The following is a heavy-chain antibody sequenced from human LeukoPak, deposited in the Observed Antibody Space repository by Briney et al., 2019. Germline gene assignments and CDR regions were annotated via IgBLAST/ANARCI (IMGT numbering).Heavy chain of an antibody. CDR2: IWYDGSNK. CDR1: GFTFSSYG. J-gene: IGHJ6*02. CDR3: ARDPAMVRGTYYYYYYGMDV. V-gene: IGHV3-33*01. D-gene: IGHD3-10*01. Sequence: PGGSLRLSCAASGFTFSSYGMHGVRQAPPKGLEWVAVIWYDGSNKYYADSVKGRFTISRDNSKNPLYLQMNSPRAEDTAVYYCARDPAMVRGTYYYYYYGMDVWGQGTTVTVSS.